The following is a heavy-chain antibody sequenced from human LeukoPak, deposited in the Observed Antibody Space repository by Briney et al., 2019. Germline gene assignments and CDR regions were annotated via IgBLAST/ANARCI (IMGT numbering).Heavy chain of an antibody. CDR2: ISYDGSNK. CDR3: ARDLWRNSYGPSFDY. D-gene: IGHD5-18*01. Sequence: GGSLRLSCAASGFTFSSYAMHWVRQAPGNGLEWVAVISYDGSNKYYADSVKGRFTISRDNSKNTLYLQMNSLRAEDTAVYYCARDLWRNSYGPSFDYWGQGTLVTVSS. J-gene: IGHJ4*02. CDR1: GFTFSSYA. V-gene: IGHV3-30-3*01.